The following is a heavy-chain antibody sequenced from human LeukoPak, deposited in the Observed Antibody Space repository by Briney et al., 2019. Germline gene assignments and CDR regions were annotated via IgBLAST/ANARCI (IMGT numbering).Heavy chain of an antibody. D-gene: IGHD2-15*01. CDR3: AKDSIVVVVAATPNWFDP. Sequence: GGSLRLSCAASGFTFSSYGMHWVRQAPGKGLEWVAVISYDGSNKYYADSVKGRFTISRDNSKNTLYLQMNRLRAEDTAVYYCAKDSIVVVVAATPNWFDPWGQGTLVTVSS. CDR1: GFTFSSYG. J-gene: IGHJ5*02. CDR2: ISYDGSNK. V-gene: IGHV3-30*18.